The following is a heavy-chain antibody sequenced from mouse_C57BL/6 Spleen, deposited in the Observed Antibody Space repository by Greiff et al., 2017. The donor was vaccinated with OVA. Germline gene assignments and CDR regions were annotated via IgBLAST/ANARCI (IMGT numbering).Heavy chain of an antibody. V-gene: IGHV14-2*01. Sequence: DVKLQESGAELVKPGASVKLSCTASGFNIKDYYMHWVKQRTEQGLEWIGRIDPEDGENKYAPKFQGKATITADTSSNTAYLQLSSLTSEDTAVYYCARRMVGWYFDVWGTGTTVTVSS. J-gene: IGHJ1*03. D-gene: IGHD1-1*02. CDR2: IDPEDGEN. CDR3: ARRMVGWYFDV. CDR1: GFNIKDYY.